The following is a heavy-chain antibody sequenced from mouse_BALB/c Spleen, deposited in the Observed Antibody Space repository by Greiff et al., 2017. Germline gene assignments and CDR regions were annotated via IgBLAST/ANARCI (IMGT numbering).Heavy chain of an antibody. V-gene: IGHV5-6-5*01. J-gene: IGHJ3*01. CDR2: ISSGGST. CDR1: GFTFSSYA. Sequence: EVKLVESGGGLVKPGGSLKLSCAASGFTFSSYAMSCVRQTPEKRLEWVASISSGGSTYYPDSVKGRFTISRDNARNILYLQMSSLRSEDTAMYYCARAGYYYGSSGFAYWGQGTLVTVSA. D-gene: IGHD1-1*01. CDR3: ARAGYYYGSSGFAY.